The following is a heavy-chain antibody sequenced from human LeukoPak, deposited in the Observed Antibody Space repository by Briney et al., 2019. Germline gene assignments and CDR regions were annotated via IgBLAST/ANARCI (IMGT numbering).Heavy chain of an antibody. CDR1: GYTFTSYD. J-gene: IGHJ4*02. CDR3: ARAGELLPPDY. D-gene: IGHD1-26*01. V-gene: IGHV1-8*01. Sequence: ASVKVTCKASGYTFTSYDINWVRQATGQGLEWMGWMNPNSGNTGYAQKFQGRVTMTKNTSISTAYMELSSLRSEDTAVYYCARAGELLPPDYWGQGTLVTVSS. CDR2: MNPNSGNT.